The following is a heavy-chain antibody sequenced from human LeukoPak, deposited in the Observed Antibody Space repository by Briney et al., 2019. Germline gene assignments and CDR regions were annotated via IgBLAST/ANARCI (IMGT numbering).Heavy chain of an antibody. Sequence: ASVKVSCKASGYTFTSYGISWVRQAPGQGLEWMGWISAYNGNTNYAQKLQGRVTMTTDTSTSTAYMELSSLRSEDTAVYYCAREEHDYSNYGWGQGTLVTVSS. CDR2: ISAYNGNT. CDR3: AREEHDYSNYG. J-gene: IGHJ4*02. CDR1: GYTFTSYG. V-gene: IGHV1-18*01. D-gene: IGHD4-11*01.